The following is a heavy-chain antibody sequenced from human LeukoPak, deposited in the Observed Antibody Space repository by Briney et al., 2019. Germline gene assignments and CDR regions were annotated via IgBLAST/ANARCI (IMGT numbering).Heavy chain of an antibody. Sequence: NPSETLSLTCAVYGGSFSGYYWSWIRQPPGKGLEWIGEINHSGSTNYNPSLKSRVTISVDTSKDQFSLKLSSVTAADTAVYYCASITILRQVQEHNWFDPWGQGTLDTVSS. CDR2: INHSGST. CDR3: ASITILRQVQEHNWFDP. V-gene: IGHV4-34*01. J-gene: IGHJ5*02. CDR1: GGSFSGYY. D-gene: IGHD3-3*01.